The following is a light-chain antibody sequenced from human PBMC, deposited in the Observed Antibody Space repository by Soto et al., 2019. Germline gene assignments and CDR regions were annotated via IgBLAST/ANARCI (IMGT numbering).Light chain of an antibody. J-gene: IGLJ2*01. CDR1: NVGGKS. Sequence: SYELTQPPSVSLAPGQTASITCVGDNVGGKSVHWYQQKPGQAPVLVIHEDSDRPSGIPERFSGPNSANTATLTISRVEAGDEAAYYCQVWDTVSLHAIFGGGTKLTVL. V-gene: IGLV3-21*02. CDR2: EDS. CDR3: QVWDTVSLHAI.